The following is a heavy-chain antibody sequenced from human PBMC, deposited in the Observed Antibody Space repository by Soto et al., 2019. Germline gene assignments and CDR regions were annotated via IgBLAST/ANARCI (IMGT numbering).Heavy chain of an antibody. CDR1: GYTFTSYA. J-gene: IGHJ4*02. CDR3: ARDGAVAGNSNFDY. V-gene: IGHV1-3*01. CDR2: INGGNGNT. Sequence: ASVKVSCKAFGYTFTSYAMHWVRQAPGQRLEWMGWINGGNGNTKYSQKFQGRVTITRDTSASTAYMELSSLRSEDTAVYYCARDGAVAGNSNFDYWGQGTLVTVPQ. D-gene: IGHD6-19*01.